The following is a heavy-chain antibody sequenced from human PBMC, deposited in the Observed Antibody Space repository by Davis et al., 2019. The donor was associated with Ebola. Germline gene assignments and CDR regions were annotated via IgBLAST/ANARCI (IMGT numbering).Heavy chain of an antibody. CDR2: IYYNGNT. D-gene: IGHD3-16*01. Sequence: SETLSLTCTVSGGSISSSRYYWGWIRQPPGKGLEWIGNIYYNGNTYYNPSLKSRVTISVDTSKNQFSLKLSSVTAADTGVYYCARADDAFDYWGQGTLVTVSS. J-gene: IGHJ4*02. V-gene: IGHV4-39*07. CDR3: ARADDAFDY. CDR1: GGSISSSRYY.